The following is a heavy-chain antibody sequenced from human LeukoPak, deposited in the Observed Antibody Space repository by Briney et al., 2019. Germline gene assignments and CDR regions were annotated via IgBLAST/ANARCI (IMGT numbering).Heavy chain of an antibody. CDR3: ARDSSSMVRGVIITVYYYYYMDV. CDR1: GFTFSSYW. V-gene: IGHV3-7*01. CDR2: IKQDGSEK. D-gene: IGHD3-10*01. Sequence: GGSLRLSCAASGFTFSSYWMSWVRQAPGKGLEWVANIKQDGSEKYYVDSVKGRFTISRDNAKNSLYLQMNSLRAEDTAVYYCARDSSSMVRGVIITVYYYYYMDVWGKGTTVTVSS. J-gene: IGHJ6*03.